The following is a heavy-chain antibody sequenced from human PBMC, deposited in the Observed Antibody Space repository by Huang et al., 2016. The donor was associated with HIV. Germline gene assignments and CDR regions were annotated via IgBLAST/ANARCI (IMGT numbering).Heavy chain of an antibody. V-gene: IGHV3-15*01. Sequence: EVQLVESGGGLVKPGGSLRLSCAASGFTFSSAWMSWVRQAPVKGLEWVGLMKRQSDGGTTDYAAPVKGRFTVARDDSKNTLYRQMNSLKTEDTAVYYCVTEFMNGGTSYERWGQGTVVTVSS. D-gene: IGHD1-26*01. J-gene: IGHJ4*02. CDR3: VTEFMNGGTSYER. CDR1: GFTFSSAW. CDR2: MKRQSDGGTT.